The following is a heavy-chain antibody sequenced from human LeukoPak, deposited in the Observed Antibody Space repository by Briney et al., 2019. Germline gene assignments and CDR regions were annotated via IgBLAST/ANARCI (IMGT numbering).Heavy chain of an antibody. Sequence: ASVKVSCKASGYSFTSYYMHWVRQAPGQGLEWMGIINPSGGSTTYDQKFQGRVTMTRGTSTSTVYMELSSLRSEDTAVYYCARVSTGTTSDYWGQGTLVTVAS. CDR2: INPSGGST. CDR1: GYSFTSYY. J-gene: IGHJ4*02. D-gene: IGHD1-1*01. CDR3: ARVSTGTTSDY. V-gene: IGHV1-46*01.